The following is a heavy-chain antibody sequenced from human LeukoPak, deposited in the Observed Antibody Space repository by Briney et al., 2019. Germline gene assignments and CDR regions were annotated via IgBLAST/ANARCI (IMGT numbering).Heavy chain of an antibody. D-gene: IGHD2-2*01. J-gene: IGHJ3*02. CDR3: ARLSCSSSSCFFPNAFDI. CDR2: IYYSGST. Sequence: SETLSLTCTVSGGSISSSGYYWGWIRQPPGKGLERIANIYYSGSTYYNPSLKSRVTISVDTSKNQLSLNLSSVTAADTAVYYCARLSCSSSSCFFPNAFDIWGQGTMVTVSS. CDR1: GGSISSSGYY. V-gene: IGHV4-39*01.